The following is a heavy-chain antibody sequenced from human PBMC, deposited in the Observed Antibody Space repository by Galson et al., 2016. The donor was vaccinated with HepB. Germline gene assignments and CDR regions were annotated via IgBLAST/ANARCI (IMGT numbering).Heavy chain of an antibody. CDR1: GVSISSSNW. Sequence: SETLSLTCDVSGVSISSSNWWSWVRQSPGKGLEWIGEIFHTGSTDYSPSLKSRVAFSVDKSKNQFSLRLTSVTAADTAVYYCVRGRYCSSSTCFLAWGQGTLVTVSS. V-gene: IGHV4-4*02. CDR3: VRGRYCSSSTCFLA. CDR2: IFHTGST. J-gene: IGHJ5*02. D-gene: IGHD2-2*01.